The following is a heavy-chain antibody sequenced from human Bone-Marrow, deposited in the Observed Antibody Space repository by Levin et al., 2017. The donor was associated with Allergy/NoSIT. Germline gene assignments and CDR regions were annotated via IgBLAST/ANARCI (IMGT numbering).Heavy chain of an antibody. CDR1: GGSISIRMKY. D-gene: IGHD5-18*01. CDR2: GYYSGSP. CDR3: ARHWDTFDL. Sequence: SQTLSLTCTVSGGSISIRMKYWGWIRQPPGKGLEWIGSGYYSGSPYYNPSFSSRVTISVDTSKNQFSLRLRSVTAADTAVYYCARHWDTFDLWGQGTLVTVSS. V-gene: IGHV4-39*01. J-gene: IGHJ4*02.